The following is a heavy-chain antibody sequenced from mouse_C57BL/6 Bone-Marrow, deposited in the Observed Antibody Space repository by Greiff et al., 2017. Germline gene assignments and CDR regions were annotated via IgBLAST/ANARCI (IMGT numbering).Heavy chain of an antibody. CDR2: IDPNSGGT. J-gene: IGHJ2*01. CDR1: GYTFTSYW. Sequence: QVQLQQPGAELVKPGASVKLSCKASGYTFTSYWMHWVKQRPGRGLEWIGRIDPNSGGTKYNEKFKSKATMTVDKPSSKAYMQLSSLTSEDSAVYYCARSRWLLPYYFDYWGQGTTLTVSS. CDR3: ARSRWLLPYYFDY. D-gene: IGHD2-3*01. V-gene: IGHV1-72*01.